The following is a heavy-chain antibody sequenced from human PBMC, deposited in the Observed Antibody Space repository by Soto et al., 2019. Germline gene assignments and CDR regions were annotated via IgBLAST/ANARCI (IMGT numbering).Heavy chain of an antibody. CDR3: ASEGYSNYVGYYYYYGMDV. D-gene: IGHD4-4*01. CDR1: RYTFTSYA. Sequence: ASVKVSCKAYRYTFTSYAMHWVRQAPGQRLEWMGWINAGNGNTKYSQKFQGRVTITRDTSASTAYMELCSLRSDDTAVYYCASEGYSNYVGYYYYYGMDVWGQGTTVTVSS. J-gene: IGHJ6*02. CDR2: INAGNGNT. V-gene: IGHV1-3*01.